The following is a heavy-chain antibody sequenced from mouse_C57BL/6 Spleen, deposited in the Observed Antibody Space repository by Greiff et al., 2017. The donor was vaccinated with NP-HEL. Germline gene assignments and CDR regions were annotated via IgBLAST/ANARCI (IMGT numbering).Heavy chain of an antibody. CDR2: IYPGDGDT. D-gene: IGHD2-14*01. CDR3: ARWEEYDGVDY. Sequence: VQLQQSGPELVKPGASVKISCKASGYAFSSSWMNWVKQRPGKGLEWIGRIYPGDGDTNYNGKFKGKATLTADTSSSTAYMQLSSLTSEDAAVYFCARWEEYDGVDYWGQGTTLTVSS. CDR1: GYAFSSSW. J-gene: IGHJ2*01. V-gene: IGHV1-82*01.